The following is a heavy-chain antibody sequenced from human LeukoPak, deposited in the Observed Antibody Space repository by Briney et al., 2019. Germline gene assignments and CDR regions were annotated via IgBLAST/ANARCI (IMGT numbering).Heavy chain of an antibody. CDR3: TRDLSLAAPQGFDY. V-gene: IGHV3-21*01. D-gene: IGHD6-6*01. Sequence: GESLRLSCTASGFTFRRYSFNWVRQSPGKGLEWVSTISSGSDYIYYADSVRGRFTISRDNAENSLYLQMNSLRAEDTAVYYCTRDLSLAAPQGFDYWGQGTLVTVSS. CDR1: GFTFRRYS. CDR2: ISSGSDYI. J-gene: IGHJ4*02.